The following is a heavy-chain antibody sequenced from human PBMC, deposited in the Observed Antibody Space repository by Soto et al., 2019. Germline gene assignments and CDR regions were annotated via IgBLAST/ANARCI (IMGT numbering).Heavy chain of an antibody. CDR1: GFTFSSYS. CDR2: ISSSSSYI. Sequence: PGGSLRLSCAASGFTFSSYSMDWVRQAPGKGLEWVSSISSSSSYIYYADSVKGRFTISRDNAKNSLYLQMNSLRAEDTAVYYCARDPRILTGQIRYYYYGMDVWGQGTTVTVSS. J-gene: IGHJ6*02. D-gene: IGHD3-9*01. V-gene: IGHV3-21*01. CDR3: ARDPRILTGQIRYYYYGMDV.